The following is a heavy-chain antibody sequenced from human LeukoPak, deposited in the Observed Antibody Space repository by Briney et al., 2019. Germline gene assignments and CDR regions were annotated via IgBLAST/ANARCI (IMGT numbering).Heavy chain of an antibody. CDR2: ISSSSSYT. J-gene: IGHJ4*02. D-gene: IGHD6-13*01. V-gene: IGHV3-11*06. CDR1: GFTFSDYY. CDR3: ARDIAAAGKDY. Sequence: GGSLRLSCAASGFTFSDYYMSWIRQAPGKGLEWVSYISSSSSYTNYADSVKGRFTFSRDNAKNSLYLQMNSLRAEDTAVYYCARDIAAAGKDYWGQGTLVTVSS.